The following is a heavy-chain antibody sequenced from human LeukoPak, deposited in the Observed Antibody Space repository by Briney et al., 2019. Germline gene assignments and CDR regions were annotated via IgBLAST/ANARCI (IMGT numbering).Heavy chain of an antibody. CDR2: IYYSGTT. V-gene: IGHV4-39*07. D-gene: IGHD3-10*01. Sequence: SETLSLTCTVSGGSISSSPYYWGWIRQPPGKGLEWIGSIYYSGTTHYSPSLESRVTISVDTSKNQFSLKLASVTATDTAVYYCAYFGGGAFDIWSQGTMVTVSS. CDR3: AYFGGGAFDI. J-gene: IGHJ3*02. CDR1: GGSISSSPYY.